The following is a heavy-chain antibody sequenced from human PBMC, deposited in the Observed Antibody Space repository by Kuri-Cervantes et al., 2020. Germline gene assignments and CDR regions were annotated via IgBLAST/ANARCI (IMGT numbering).Heavy chain of an antibody. CDR1: GFTVSSNY. CDR3: ARSMWFGEFGFYYYYGMGV. D-gene: IGHD3-10*01. J-gene: IGHJ6*02. V-gene: IGHV3-53*01. CDR2: IYSGGST. Sequence: GESLKISCAASGFTVSSNYMSWVRQAPGKGLEWVSVIYSGGSTYYADSVKGRFTISRDNSKNTLYLQMNSLRAEDTAVYYCARSMWFGEFGFYYYYGMGVWGQGTTVTVSS.